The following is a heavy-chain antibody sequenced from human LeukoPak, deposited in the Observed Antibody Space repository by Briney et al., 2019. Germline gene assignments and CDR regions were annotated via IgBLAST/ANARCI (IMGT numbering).Heavy chain of an antibody. CDR1: RDSISTCH. D-gene: IGHD2-15*01. V-gene: IGHV4-59*08. J-gene: IGHJ4*02. CDR2: VYYDGST. Sequence: PSETLSLTCTVSRDSISTCHWTWIRQPPGRGLEWIGYVYYDGSTNYNPSFKGRVTISLDASNNQFSLKLSSVTAADTATYYCATYTRHCSGGTCYSIDYWGQGTLVTVSS. CDR3: ATYTRHCSGGTCYSIDY.